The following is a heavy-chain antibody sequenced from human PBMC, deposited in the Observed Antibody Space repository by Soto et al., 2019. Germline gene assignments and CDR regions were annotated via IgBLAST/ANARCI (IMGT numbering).Heavy chain of an antibody. V-gene: IGHV1-69*01. CDR3: ARSLVVPAARDYYGMDV. Sequence: QVQLVQSGAEVKKPGSSVKVSCKASGGTFSSYAISWVRQAPGQGLEWMGGIIPIFGTANYAQKFQGRVTITADESTSTAYMELSSLRSEDTAVYYCARSLVVPAARDYYGMDVWGQGTTVPVSS. CDR1: GGTFSSYA. D-gene: IGHD2-2*01. CDR2: IIPIFGTA. J-gene: IGHJ6*02.